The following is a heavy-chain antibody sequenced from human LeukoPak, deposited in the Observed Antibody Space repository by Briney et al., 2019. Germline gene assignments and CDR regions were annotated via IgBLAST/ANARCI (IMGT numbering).Heavy chain of an antibody. V-gene: IGHV4-59*11. CDR2: IYDTGNT. J-gene: IGHJ4*02. CDR1: SGSINNQY. D-gene: IGHD5-18*01. Sequence: PSETLPLTCVVSSGSINNQYWTWIRQPPGKGLEWIGYIYDTGNTNYNPSLKSRVNISIDTSKNQFSLKLTSVTAADTAVYYCARDQVGYGLDYWGQGTLVTVSS. CDR3: ARDQVGYGLDY.